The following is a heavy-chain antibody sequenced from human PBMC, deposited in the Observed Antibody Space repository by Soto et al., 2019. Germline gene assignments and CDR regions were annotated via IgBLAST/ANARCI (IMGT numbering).Heavy chain of an antibody. J-gene: IGHJ4*02. CDR3: AKYSTSWRGGQFDY. CDR1: GFTFSSYA. V-gene: IGHV3-23*01. CDR2: VSSSGGST. D-gene: IGHD6-13*01. Sequence: EVQLLESGGGLVQPGGSLRLSCAASGFTFSSYAMSWVRQAPGKGLEWVLAVSSSGGSTYYADSVKGRFTISRDNSKNTLYLQMNSLRAEDTAVYYCAKYSTSWRGGQFDYWGQGTRSPSPQ.